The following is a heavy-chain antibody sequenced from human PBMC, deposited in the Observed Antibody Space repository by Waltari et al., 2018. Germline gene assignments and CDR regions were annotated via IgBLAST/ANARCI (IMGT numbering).Heavy chain of an antibody. V-gene: IGHV1-69*01. Sequence: QVQLVQSGAEVTTPGSSVKVSCPASGGKFNIYACSWVRQAPGQGLEWRGGIIPVFDKKNYAQKFQGRVTINADPSTRMVFLELRSLTSEDTAVYYCAIDRGDSTPHDAFDVWGPGTMVTVSS. CDR3: AIDRGDSTPHDAFDV. CDR2: IIPVFDKK. J-gene: IGHJ3*01. CDR1: GGKFNIYA. D-gene: IGHD2-15*01.